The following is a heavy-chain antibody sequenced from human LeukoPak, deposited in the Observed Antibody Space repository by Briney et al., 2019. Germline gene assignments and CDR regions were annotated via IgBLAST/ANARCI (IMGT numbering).Heavy chain of an antibody. V-gene: IGHV5-51*01. J-gene: IGHJ3*02. D-gene: IGHD3-10*02. CDR3: ARRTIMFRVAHAFDI. CDR1: GYSFTSYW. CDR2: IYPGDSDT. Sequence: GESLKISCKGSGYSFTSYWIGWVRQMPGKGLEWMGIIYPGDSDTRYSPSFQGQVTISADKSISTAYLQWSSLKASGTAMYYCARRTIMFRVAHAFDIWGQGTMVTVSS.